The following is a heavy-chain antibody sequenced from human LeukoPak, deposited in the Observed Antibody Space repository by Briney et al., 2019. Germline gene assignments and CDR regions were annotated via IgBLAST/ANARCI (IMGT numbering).Heavy chain of an antibody. CDR2: IRSSDTSI. D-gene: IGHD3-10*01. Sequence: GGSLRLSCAASGFTFSSYEMNWVRQAPGKGLEWVSYIRSSDTSIYCADSVKGRFTISRDNAKSSLYLQMNSLRVEDTALYYCARGTYGGFDYWGQGTLVTVSS. V-gene: IGHV3-48*03. CDR3: ARGTYGGFDY. J-gene: IGHJ4*02. CDR1: GFTFSSYE.